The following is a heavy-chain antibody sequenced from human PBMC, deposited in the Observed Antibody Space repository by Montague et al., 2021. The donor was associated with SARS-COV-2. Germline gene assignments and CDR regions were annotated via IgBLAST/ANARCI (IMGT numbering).Heavy chain of an antibody. J-gene: IGHJ4*02. V-gene: IGHV4-59*01. CDR2: IYYSGST. D-gene: IGHD1-26*01. CDR1: GGSISSYY. CDR3: ARGMGGSYLYYFDY. Sequence: SETLSLTCTVSGGSISSYYCSWIRQPPGKGLEWIGYIYYSGSTNYNPSLKSRVTILVDMSKNQFSLKLSSVTAADTAVYYCARGMGGSYLYYFDYWGQGTLVTVSS.